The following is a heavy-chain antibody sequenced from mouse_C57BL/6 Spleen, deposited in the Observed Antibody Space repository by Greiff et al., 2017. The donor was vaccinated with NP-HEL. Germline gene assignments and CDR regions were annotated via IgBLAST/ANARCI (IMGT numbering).Heavy chain of an antibody. CDR1: GYTFTSYG. V-gene: IGHV1-81*01. D-gene: IGHD2-5*01. J-gene: IGHJ4*01. CDR2: IYPRSGNT. Sequence: QVQMQQSGAELARPGASVKLSCKASGYTFTSYGISWVKQRTGQGLEWIGEIYPRSGNTYYNEKFKGKATLTADKSSSTAYMELRSLTSEDSAVYFCAREDSNYVRYAMDYWGQGTSVTVSS. CDR3: AREDSNYVRYAMDY.